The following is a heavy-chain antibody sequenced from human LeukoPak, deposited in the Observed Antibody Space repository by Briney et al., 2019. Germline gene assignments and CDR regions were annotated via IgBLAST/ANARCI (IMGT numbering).Heavy chain of an antibody. CDR1: GFTFSSYS. J-gene: IGHJ3*02. CDR3: ARDETWAFDI. CDR2: ISSSSSSI. V-gene: IGHV3-48*02. Sequence: GGSLRLSCAASGFTFSSYSMNWVRQAPGKGLEWVSCISSSSSSIYYADSVKGRFTISGDNAKNSLYLQMNSLSDEDTAVYYCARDETWAFDIWGQGTMVTVSS.